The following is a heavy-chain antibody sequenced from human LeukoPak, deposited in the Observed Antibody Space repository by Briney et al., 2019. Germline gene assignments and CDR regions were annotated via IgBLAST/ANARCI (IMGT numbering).Heavy chain of an antibody. D-gene: IGHD4-17*01. CDR3: ARDKATVTTPYFDY. CDR1: GYTFTGYY. V-gene: IGHV1-2*02. Sequence: ASVKVSCKASGYTFTGYYLHWVRQAPGQGLEWMGWINCNSGGTNYAQKFRGRVTMTRDMSISTAYMELSRLIFDDTAVYYCARDKATVTTPYFDYWGQGTEVTVSS. J-gene: IGHJ4*02. CDR2: INCNSGGT.